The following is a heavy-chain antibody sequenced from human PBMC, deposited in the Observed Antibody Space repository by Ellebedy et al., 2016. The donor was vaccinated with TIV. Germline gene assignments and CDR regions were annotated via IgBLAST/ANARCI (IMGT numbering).Heavy chain of an antibody. CDR2: IIPILGIA. V-gene: IGHV1-69*04. CDR1: GGTFSSYA. Sequence: AASVKVSCKASGGTFSSYAISWVRQAPGQGLEWMGRIIPILGIANYAQKFQGRVTITADKSTSTAYMELSSLRSEDTAVYYCARELCSGGSCPIWGYWGQGTLVTVSS. CDR3: ARELCSGGSCPIWGY. J-gene: IGHJ4*02. D-gene: IGHD2-15*01.